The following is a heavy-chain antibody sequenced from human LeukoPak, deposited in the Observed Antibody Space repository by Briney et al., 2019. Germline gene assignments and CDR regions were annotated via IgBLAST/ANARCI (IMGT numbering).Heavy chain of an antibody. V-gene: IGHV4-59*12. CDR3: ASEGVSSGWSRFDY. Sequence: SETLSLTCTVSGGSISRDFWIWIRQPPGKRLEWIGYIHNSGTTDYNPSFKSRVTISEDTSTNQFSLSLNSVTAADTAVYYCASEGVSSGWSRFDYWGQGTLVTVSS. CDR2: IHNSGTT. D-gene: IGHD6-19*01. J-gene: IGHJ4*02. CDR1: GGSISRDF.